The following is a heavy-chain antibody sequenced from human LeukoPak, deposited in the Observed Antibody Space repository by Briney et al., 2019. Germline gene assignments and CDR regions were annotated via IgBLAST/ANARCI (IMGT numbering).Heavy chain of an antibody. CDR2: ISAYNGNT. D-gene: IGHD5-12*01. J-gene: IGHJ4*02. Sequence: ASVKVSCKASGYTFTSYGISWVRQAPGQGLEWMGWISAYNGNTNYAQKLQGRVTMTTDTSTSTAYMELRSLRSDDTAVYYCATHAPGYSGYDSAYYFDYWGQGTLVTVSS. CDR1: GYTFTSYG. V-gene: IGHV1-18*01. CDR3: ATHAPGYSGYDSAYYFDY.